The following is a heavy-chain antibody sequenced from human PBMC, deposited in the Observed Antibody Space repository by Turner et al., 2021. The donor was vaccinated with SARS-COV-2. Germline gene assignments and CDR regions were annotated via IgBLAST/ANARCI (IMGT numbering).Heavy chain of an antibody. J-gene: IGHJ4*02. V-gene: IGHV3-23*01. D-gene: IGHD3-22*01. CDR2: ISGRGGGT. Sequence: EVQLLESGGGLVQPGGSLSLSGAASGFTFSSYAMSWVRQAPGKGLEWVSAISGRGGGTYYADSVKGRFTISRDNSKNTLYLQMNSLRAEDTAVYYCAKGVRGAMIVVVIPYFDYWGQGTLVTVSS. CDR3: AKGVRGAMIVVVIPYFDY. CDR1: GFTFSSYA.